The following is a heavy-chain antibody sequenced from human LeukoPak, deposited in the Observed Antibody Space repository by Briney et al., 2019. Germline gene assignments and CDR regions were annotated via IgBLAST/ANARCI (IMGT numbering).Heavy chain of an antibody. V-gene: IGHV4-34*01. J-gene: IGHJ4*02. D-gene: IGHD5-18*01. CDR3: ARGATRIQLWLL. Sequence: PSETLSLTCAVYGGSFSGYYWSWIRQPQGKGLEWIGEINHSGGTNYNPSLKSRVTISVDTSKNQLSLKLSSVTAADTAVYYCARGATRIQLWLLWGQGTLVTVSS. CDR1: GGSFSGYY. CDR2: INHSGGT.